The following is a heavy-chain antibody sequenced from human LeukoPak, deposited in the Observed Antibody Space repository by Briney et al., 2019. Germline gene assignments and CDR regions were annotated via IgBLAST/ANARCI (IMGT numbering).Heavy chain of an antibody. CDR2: ISYDGSNK. V-gene: IGHV3-30-3*01. D-gene: IGHD6-13*01. CDR1: GFTFSSYA. J-gene: IGHJ4*02. Sequence: PGRSLRLSCAASGFTFSSYAMHWVRQAPGKGLEWVAVISYDGSNKYYADSVKGRFTISRDNSKNTLYLQMNSLRAEDTAVYYCARDQIPPGGSSWLAFDYWGQGTLVTVSS. CDR3: ARDQIPPGGSSWLAFDY.